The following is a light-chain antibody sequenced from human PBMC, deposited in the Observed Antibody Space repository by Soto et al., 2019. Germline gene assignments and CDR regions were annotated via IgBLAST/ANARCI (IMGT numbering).Light chain of an antibody. V-gene: IGKV3-20*01. CDR3: QRYDSFRT. J-gene: IGKJ1*01. CDR1: QTVTRNY. Sequence: EIVLTQSPATLSLSPRERATLSCRASQTVTRNYLAWYQQKPGQAPRLLIYGASNRATGIPDRFSGSGSGTDFTLTITRLEPEDFAMYYCQRYDSFRTFGQGTKVDIK. CDR2: GAS.